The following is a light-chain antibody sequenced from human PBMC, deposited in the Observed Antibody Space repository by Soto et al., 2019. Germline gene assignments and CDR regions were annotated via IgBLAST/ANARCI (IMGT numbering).Light chain of an antibody. CDR1: SSDVGAYNY. J-gene: IGLJ1*01. CDR3: NSYTTHSTYV. V-gene: IGLV2-14*01. Sequence: QSVLTQPASVSGSPGQSITISCTGTSSDVGAYNYVSWYQHHPGKAPKVIIYAVTNRPSGVSNRFSGSKSGNTASLTISGLQPEDEADYYCNSYTTHSTYVFGTGTKVTV. CDR2: AVT.